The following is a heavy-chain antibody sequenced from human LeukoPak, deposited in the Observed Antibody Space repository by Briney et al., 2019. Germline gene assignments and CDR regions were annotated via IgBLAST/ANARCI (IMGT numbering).Heavy chain of an antibody. D-gene: IGHD3-9*01. Sequence: SETLSLTCTVSGGSISSYYWSWIRQPAGKGLEWIGRIYTSGSTNYNPSLKSRVTMSVGTSKNQFSLRLSSVTAADTAVYYCARANYDILTGYPLPIFDYWGQGTLVTVSS. CDR1: GGSISSYY. J-gene: IGHJ4*02. CDR3: ARANYDILTGYPLPIFDY. CDR2: IYTSGST. V-gene: IGHV4-4*07.